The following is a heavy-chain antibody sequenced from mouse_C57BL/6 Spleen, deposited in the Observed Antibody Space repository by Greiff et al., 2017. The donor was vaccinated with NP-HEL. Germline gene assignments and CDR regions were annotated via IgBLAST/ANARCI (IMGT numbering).Heavy chain of an antibody. Sequence: VQLQQSGAELVRPGASVTLSCKASGYTFTDYEMHWVKQTPVHGLEWIGAIDPETGGTAYNQKFKGKAILTADKSSSTAYMELRSLTSEDSAVYYCTRSSYYGSPYFDYWGQGTTLTVSS. J-gene: IGHJ2*01. V-gene: IGHV1-15*01. D-gene: IGHD1-1*01. CDR1: GYTFTDYE. CDR2: IDPETGGT. CDR3: TRSSYYGSPYFDY.